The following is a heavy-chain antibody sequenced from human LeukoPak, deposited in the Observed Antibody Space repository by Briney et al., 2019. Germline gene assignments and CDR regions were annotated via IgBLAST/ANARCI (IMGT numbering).Heavy chain of an antibody. CDR3: ARRSRYYDFWSGYYRPGGMDV. Sequence: SETLSLTCTVSGGSISSYYWSWIRQPPGKGLEWIGYIYYSGSTNYNPSLKSRVTISVDTSKNQFSLKLSSVTAADTAVYYCARRSRYYDFWSGYYRPGGMDVWGQGTTVTVSS. D-gene: IGHD3-3*01. J-gene: IGHJ6*02. CDR2: IYYSGST. CDR1: GGSISSYY. V-gene: IGHV4-59*08.